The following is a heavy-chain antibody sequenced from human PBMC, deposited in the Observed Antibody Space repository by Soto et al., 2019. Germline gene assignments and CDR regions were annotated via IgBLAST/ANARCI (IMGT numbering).Heavy chain of an antibody. Sequence: EVQLLESGGGLVQPGGSLRLSCRVSGFTFSTCAMSWVRQAPGKGLEWVSTISASGGSTYYADSVKGRFTVSRDNSPTTLNLQMNSLRADDTAVYYCANRPPYSSGWYSFDYWGQGTLVTVAS. D-gene: IGHD6-19*01. CDR1: GFTFSTCA. V-gene: IGHV3-23*01. J-gene: IGHJ4*02. CDR2: ISASGGST. CDR3: ANRPPYSSGWYSFDY.